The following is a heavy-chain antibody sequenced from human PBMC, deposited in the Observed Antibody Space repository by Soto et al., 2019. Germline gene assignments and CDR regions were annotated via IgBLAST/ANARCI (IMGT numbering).Heavy chain of an antibody. CDR3: ARVLGYDFWSGYPDAFDI. V-gene: IGHV1-18*01. CDR2: ISAYNGNT. J-gene: IGHJ3*02. D-gene: IGHD3-3*01. Sequence: ASVKVSCKASGYTFTSYGISWVRQAPGQGLEWMGWISAYNGNTNYAQKLQGRVTMTTDTSTSTAYMELRSLRSGDTAVYYCARVLGYDFWSGYPDAFDIWGQGTMVTVSS. CDR1: GYTFTSYG.